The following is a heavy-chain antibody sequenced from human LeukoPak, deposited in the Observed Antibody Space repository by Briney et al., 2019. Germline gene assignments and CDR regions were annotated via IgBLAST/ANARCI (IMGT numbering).Heavy chain of an antibody. D-gene: IGHD1-1*01. CDR2: ITTGGGST. CDR1: GFNFNDFV. V-gene: IGHV3-23*01. Sequence: GGSLRLSCAASGFNFNDFVMSWVRQAPGKGLEWVSLITTGGGSTYYVNSVKGRFTISRDNSKNTLYLQMHSLRAEDTAIYYCVTNPSTGSPVEVAYYSYYMDVWGKGTTVTVSS. CDR3: VTNPSTGSPVEVAYYSYYMDV. J-gene: IGHJ6*03.